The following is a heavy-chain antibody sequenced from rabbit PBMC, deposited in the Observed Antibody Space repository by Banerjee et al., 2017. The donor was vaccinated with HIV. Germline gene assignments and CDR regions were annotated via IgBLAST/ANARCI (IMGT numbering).Heavy chain of an antibody. CDR3: ARSPYGGYDYGLGL. V-gene: IGHV1S40*01. D-gene: IGHD6-1*01. J-gene: IGHJ3*01. Sequence: QSLEESGGDLVKPGGSLALTCTASGFSFSSSYWICWVRQAPGKGLEWIGCIYTGGSGTTDYASWAKGRFTISRTSSTTVTLQMTTLTAADTATYFCARSPYGGYDYGLGLWGQGTLVTVS. CDR1: GFSFSSSYW. CDR2: IYTGGSGTT.